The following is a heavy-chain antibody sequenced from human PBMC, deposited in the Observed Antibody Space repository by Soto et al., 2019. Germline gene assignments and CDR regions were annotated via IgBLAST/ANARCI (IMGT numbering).Heavy chain of an antibody. D-gene: IGHD4-4*01. Sequence: GGSLRLSCAASGFTFDDYTMHWVRQAPGKGLEWVSLISWDGGSTYYADSVKGRFTISRDNSKNSLYLQMNSLRTEDTALNYCAKVSGSVYYYYGMDVWGQGTTVTVSS. V-gene: IGHV3-43*01. CDR3: AKVSGSVYYYYGMDV. CDR1: GFTFDDYT. J-gene: IGHJ6*02. CDR2: ISWDGGST.